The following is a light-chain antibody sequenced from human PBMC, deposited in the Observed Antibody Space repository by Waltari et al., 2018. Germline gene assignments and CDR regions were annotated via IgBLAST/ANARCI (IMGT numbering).Light chain of an antibody. Sequence: QSVLTQPPSASGTPGQRVTISCSGSSSNIGSNTVNWYQQLPGTAPKLLIYSNNQRPSGVPDRVSGSKSGTSASLAISGLQSEDEADYYCAAWDDSLNGFGGGTKLTVL. CDR2: SNN. CDR3: AAWDDSLNG. V-gene: IGLV1-44*01. J-gene: IGLJ2*01. CDR1: SSNIGSNT.